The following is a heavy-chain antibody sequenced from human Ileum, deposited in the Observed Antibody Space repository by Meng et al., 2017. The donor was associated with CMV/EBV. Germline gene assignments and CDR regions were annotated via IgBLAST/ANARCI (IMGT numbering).Heavy chain of an antibody. CDR3: ARAPRTISYYYYGMDV. D-gene: IGHD5-24*01. CDR1: GYTFTSYG. CDR2: ISAYNGNT. Sequence: ASVKVSCKASGYTFTSYGISWVRQAPGQGLEWMGWISAYNGNTNYAQKLQGRVTMTTDTSTSTAYMELRSLRSDDTAVYYCARAPRTISYYYYGMDVWGQETTVTVSS. J-gene: IGHJ6*02. V-gene: IGHV1-18*01.